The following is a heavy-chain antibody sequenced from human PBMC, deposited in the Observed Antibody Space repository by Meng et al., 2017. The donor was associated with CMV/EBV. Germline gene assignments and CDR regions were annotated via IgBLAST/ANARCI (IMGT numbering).Heavy chain of an antibody. D-gene: IGHD2-2*01. Sequence: QVPLQESAPGLVKPSETLSLTCTVSGGSISSYCWSWIRQPAGKGLEWIGRIYTSGSTNYNPSLKSRVTMSVDTSKNQFSLKLSSVTAADTAVYYCARDLMNCSSTSCANWFDPWGQGTLVTVSS. V-gene: IGHV4-4*07. CDR3: ARDLMNCSSTSCANWFDP. CDR2: IYTSGST. J-gene: IGHJ5*02. CDR1: GGSISSYC.